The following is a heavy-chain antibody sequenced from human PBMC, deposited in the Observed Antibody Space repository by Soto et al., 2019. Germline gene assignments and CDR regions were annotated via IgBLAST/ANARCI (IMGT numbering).Heavy chain of an antibody. V-gene: IGHV1-69*13. Sequence: SVKVSCKASGGTFSSYAISWVRQAPGQGLEWMGGIIPIFGTANYAQKFQGRVTITADESTSTAYMELSSLRSEDTAVYYCARDSHDDYGDYYFDYWGQGTLVTVSS. CDR1: GGTFSSYA. D-gene: IGHD4-17*01. J-gene: IGHJ4*02. CDR3: ARDSHDDYGDYYFDY. CDR2: IIPIFGTA.